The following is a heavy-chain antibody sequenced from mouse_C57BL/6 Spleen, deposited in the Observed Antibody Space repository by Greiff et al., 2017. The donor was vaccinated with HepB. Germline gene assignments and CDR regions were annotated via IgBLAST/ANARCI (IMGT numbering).Heavy chain of an antibody. V-gene: IGHV1-55*01. Sequence: QVQLQQPGAELVKPGASVKMSCKASGYTFTSYWITWVKQRPGQGLEWIGDIYPGSGSTNYNEKFKSKATLTVDTSSSTAYMQLSSLTSEDSAVYYGARRDGSSYGYYAMDYWGQGTSVTVSS. CDR1: GYTFTSYW. CDR2: IYPGSGST. J-gene: IGHJ4*01. CDR3: ARRDGSSYGYYAMDY. D-gene: IGHD1-1*01.